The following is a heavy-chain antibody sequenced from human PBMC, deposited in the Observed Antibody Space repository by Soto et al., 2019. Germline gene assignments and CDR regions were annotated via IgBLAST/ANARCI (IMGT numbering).Heavy chain of an antibody. D-gene: IGHD2-15*01. CDR2: ISSSGSTI. J-gene: IGHJ3*02. CDR3: ARQRQYCSGGSCDTLDAFDI. Sequence: VQLVESGGGLVKPGGSLRLSCAASGFTFSDYYMSWIRQAPGKGLEWVSYISSSGSTIYYADSVKGRFTISRDNAKNSLYLQMNSLRAEDTAVYYCARQRQYCSGGSCDTLDAFDIWGQGTMVTVSS. V-gene: IGHV3-11*01. CDR1: GFTFSDYY.